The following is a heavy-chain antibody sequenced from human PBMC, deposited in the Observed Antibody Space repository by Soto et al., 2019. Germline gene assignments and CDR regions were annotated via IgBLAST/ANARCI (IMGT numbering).Heavy chain of an antibody. V-gene: IGHV4-31*03. Sequence: PSETLSLTCTVSGGSISSGGYYWSWIRQHPGKGLEWIGYIYYSGSTYYNPSLKSRVTISVDTSKNQFSLKLSSVTAADTAVYYCARTTIYYYGSGSHHPTAEYFQHWGQGTLVTVSS. J-gene: IGHJ1*01. CDR3: ARTTIYYYGSGSHHPTAEYFQH. D-gene: IGHD3-10*01. CDR1: GGSISSGGYY. CDR2: IYYSGST.